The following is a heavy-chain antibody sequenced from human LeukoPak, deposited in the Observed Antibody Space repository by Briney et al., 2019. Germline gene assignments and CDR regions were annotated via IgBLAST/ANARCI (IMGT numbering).Heavy chain of an antibody. CDR3: ARSVDYYASRPFDY. V-gene: IGHV1-2*02. CDR1: GYTFTGYY. Sequence: ASVKVSCKASGYTFTGYYMHWVRQAPGQGLEWMGWINPNGGGTNYAQSFQGRVTMTRDTSINTAYMELSSLRSDDTAVYYCARSVDYYASRPFDYWGQGTLVTVSS. D-gene: IGHD3-10*01. CDR2: INPNGGGT. J-gene: IGHJ4*02.